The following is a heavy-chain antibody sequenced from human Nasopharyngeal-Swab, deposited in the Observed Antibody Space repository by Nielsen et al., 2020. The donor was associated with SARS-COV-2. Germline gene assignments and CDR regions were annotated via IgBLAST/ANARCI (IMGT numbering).Heavy chain of an antibody. J-gene: IGHJ4*02. V-gene: IGHV1-18*01. CDR2: ISAYNGNT. CDR3: AARGSCSSTSCYADY. CDR1: GYTFTSYG. D-gene: IGHD2-2*01. Sequence: ASVKVSCKASGYTFTSYGISWVRQAPGQGLEWMGWISAYNGNTNYAQKFQGRVTMTRDTSTSTVYMELSSLRSEDTAVYYCAARGSCSSTSCYADYWGQGTLVTVSS.